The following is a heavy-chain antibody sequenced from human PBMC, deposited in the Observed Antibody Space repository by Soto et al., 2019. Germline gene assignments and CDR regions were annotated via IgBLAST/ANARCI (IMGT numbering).Heavy chain of an antibody. V-gene: IGHV4-30-4*01. CDR3: ARGVDFEGFSPYGMDV. Sequence: QMQLQESGPGLVKASQTLSLTCTVSGGSINTGDYYWTWIRQPRGKGLEWIGYIYYSGTTYYNPSLKSRVSLSVDTSKNHFSLRLTSVTAADTAVYYCARGVDFEGFSPYGMDVWGQGTTVTVSS. CDR2: IYYSGTT. CDR1: GGSINTGDYY. D-gene: IGHD3-3*01. J-gene: IGHJ6*02.